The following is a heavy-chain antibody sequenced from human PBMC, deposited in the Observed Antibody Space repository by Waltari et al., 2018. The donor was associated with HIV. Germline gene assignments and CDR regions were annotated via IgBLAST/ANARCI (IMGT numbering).Heavy chain of an antibody. J-gene: IGHJ6*02. CDR3: ARTSRAAPFYYHDGMDV. Sequence: WVRQPPGQALEWLALIDWDNDKYYSASLKSRLTISKSRNQVVLTMTKMDPVDTATYYCARTSRAAPFYYHDGMDVWGQGTTVTVSS. D-gene: IGHD6-25*01. CDR2: IDWDNDK. V-gene: IGHV2-70*13.